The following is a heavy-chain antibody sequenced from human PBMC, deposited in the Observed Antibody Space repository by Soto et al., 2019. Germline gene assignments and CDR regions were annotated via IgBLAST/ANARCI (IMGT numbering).Heavy chain of an antibody. CDR3: ARSPKSTIHPSFDY. CDR2: ISAYNGNT. Sequence: GASVKVSCKASGYTLTSYGISWVSQATGQGLEWMGWISAYNGNTNYAQKLQGRVTMTTDTSTSTAYMELRSLRSDDTAVYYCARSPKSTIHPSFDYWGQGTLVTVSS. CDR1: GYTLTSYG. J-gene: IGHJ4*02. D-gene: IGHD3-3*01. V-gene: IGHV1-18*01.